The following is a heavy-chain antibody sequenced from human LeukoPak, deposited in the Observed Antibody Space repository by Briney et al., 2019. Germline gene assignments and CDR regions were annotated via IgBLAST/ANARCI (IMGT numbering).Heavy chain of an antibody. Sequence: ASVKVSCKASGYIFTDYYMHWVRQAPGQELGWMGRINPNSGGTNYAQKFQGRVTMTRDTSISTAYTELSSLRSEDTATYYCARGGSGYKPHLFDYWGQGTLVTVSS. CDR2: INPNSGGT. D-gene: IGHD5-12*01. J-gene: IGHJ4*02. CDR1: GYIFTDYY. V-gene: IGHV1-2*06. CDR3: ARGGSGYKPHLFDY.